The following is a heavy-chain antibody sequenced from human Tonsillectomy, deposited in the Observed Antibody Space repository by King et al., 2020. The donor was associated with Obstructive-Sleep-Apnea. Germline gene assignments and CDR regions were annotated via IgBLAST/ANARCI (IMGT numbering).Heavy chain of an antibody. Sequence: QLVQSGAEVKKPGSSVKVSCKTSGGTFSSYAINWVRQAPGQGLEWMGGIIPILAVADSAQIFQDRVTITADKSTSTAYMELRSLRSDDTAVYYCARAGGGGSWYGDFDYWGQGTLVTVSS. CDR2: IIPILAVA. D-gene: IGHD6-13*01. J-gene: IGHJ4*02. CDR1: GGTFSSYA. CDR3: ARAGGGGSWYGDFDY. V-gene: IGHV1-69*09.